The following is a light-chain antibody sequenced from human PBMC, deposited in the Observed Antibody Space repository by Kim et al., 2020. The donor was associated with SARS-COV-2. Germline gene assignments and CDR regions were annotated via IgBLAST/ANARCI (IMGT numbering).Light chain of an antibody. CDR3: QQYVDSPPT. Sequence: EIVLTQSPGTLSLSPGERATLSCRASQSLNSNYLAWYQQKPGQTPRLLIYHASSRATGIPDKFSGSGSGTHFTLTISRLEPEDFAVYHCQQYVDSPPTFGQGTKVDIK. J-gene: IGKJ1*01. V-gene: IGKV3-20*01. CDR1: QSLNSNY. CDR2: HAS.